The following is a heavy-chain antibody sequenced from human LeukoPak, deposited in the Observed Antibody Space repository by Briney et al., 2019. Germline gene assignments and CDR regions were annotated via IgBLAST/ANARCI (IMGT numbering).Heavy chain of an antibody. J-gene: IGHJ6*02. V-gene: IGHV1-2*06. CDR1: GYIFPDYY. CDR3: ARDGGYCSSGTICYSRAEYHYYSLDV. CDR2: INPNSGGT. Sequence: ASVKVSCKGSGYIFPDYYIYWVRQAPGQGLEWMGRINPNSGGTNYAQNFQGRVTMTRDTSISTVYMELSRLRSDDTAVYYCARDGGYCSSGTICYSRAEYHYYSLDVWGQGTTVTVSS. D-gene: IGHD2-2*01.